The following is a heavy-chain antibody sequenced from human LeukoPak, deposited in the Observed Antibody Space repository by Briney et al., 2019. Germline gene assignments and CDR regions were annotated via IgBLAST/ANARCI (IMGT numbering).Heavy chain of an antibody. CDR3: ARAGPPNYHYYYGMDV. V-gene: IGHV1-46*01. J-gene: IGHJ6*02. CDR1: GYTFTSYY. Sequence: ASVKVSCKASGYTFTSYYMHWVRQAPGQGLEWMGIINPSGGSTSYAQKFQGRVTITADKSTSTAYMELSSLRSEDTAVYYCARAGPPNYHYYYGMDVWGQGTTVTVSS. CDR2: INPSGGST.